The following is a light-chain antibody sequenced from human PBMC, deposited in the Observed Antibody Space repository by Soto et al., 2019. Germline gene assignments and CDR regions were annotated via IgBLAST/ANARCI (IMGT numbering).Light chain of an antibody. V-gene: IGLV2-23*01. CDR1: SSDVGSYNL. Sequence: QSALTQPASVSGSPGQSITISCTGTSSDVGSYNLVSWYQQHPGKAPKLMIYEGSKRPSGVSNRFSGSKSGNTASLTISGLQAEDEADYYCSAWDNSLNGYVFGPGTKVTVL. CDR2: EGS. J-gene: IGLJ1*01. CDR3: SAWDNSLNGYV.